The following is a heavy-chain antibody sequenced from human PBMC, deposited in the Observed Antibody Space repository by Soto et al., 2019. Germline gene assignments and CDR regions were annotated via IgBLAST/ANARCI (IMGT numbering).Heavy chain of an antibody. J-gene: IGHJ4*02. D-gene: IGHD3-22*01. CDR3: ARRQLDSTDYYEYFDN. CDR2: IIPIFGTA. CDR1: GGTFSSYA. Sequence: SVKVSCKASGGTFSSYAISWVRQAPGQGLEWMGGIIPIFGTANYAQKFQGRVTITADKSTSTAYMELSSLRSEDTAVYYCARRQLDSTDYYEYFDNWGQGTRVNVSS. V-gene: IGHV1-69*06.